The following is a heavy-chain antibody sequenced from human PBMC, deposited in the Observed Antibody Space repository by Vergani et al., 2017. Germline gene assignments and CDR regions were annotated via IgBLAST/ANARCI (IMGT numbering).Heavy chain of an antibody. D-gene: IGHD3-10*01. J-gene: IGHJ4*02. CDR1: GYSFTSYW. V-gene: IGHV5-10-1*01. CDR2: IDPSDSYT. CDR3: AITTVLLWFGELQGLDY. Sequence: EVQLVPSGAEVKKPGESLRISCKGSGYSFTSYWISWVRQMPGKGLEWMGRIDPSDSYTNYSPSFQGHVTISADKSISTAYLQWSSLKASDTAMYYCAITTVLLWFGELQGLDYWGQGTLVTVSS.